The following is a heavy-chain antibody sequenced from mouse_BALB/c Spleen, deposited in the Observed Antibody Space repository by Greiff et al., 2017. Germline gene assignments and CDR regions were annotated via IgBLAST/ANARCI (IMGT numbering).Heavy chain of an antibody. CDR3: ARRTYGNYGGDD. Sequence: VQLQQPGAELVKPGASVKLSCKASGYTFTSYWMHWVKQRPGQGLEWIGEINPSNGRTNYNEKFKSKATLTVDKSSSTAYMQLSSLTSEDSAVYYCARRTYGNYGGDDWGQGTSVTVSS. J-gene: IGHJ4*01. CDR2: INPSNGRT. D-gene: IGHD2-1*01. CDR1: GYTFTSYW. V-gene: IGHV1S81*02.